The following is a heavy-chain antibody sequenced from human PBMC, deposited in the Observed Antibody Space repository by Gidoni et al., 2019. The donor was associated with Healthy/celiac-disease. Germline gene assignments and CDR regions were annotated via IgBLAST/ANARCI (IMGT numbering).Heavy chain of an antibody. V-gene: IGHV4-34*01. D-gene: IGHD2-15*01. J-gene: IGHJ6*02. CDR1: GGSFRGYY. Sequence: QVQLQQWGAGLLKPSETLSLTCAVYGGSFRGYYWSWIRQPPGKGLEWIGEINHSGSTNYNPSLKSRVTISVDTSKNQFSLKLSSVTAADTAVYYCARGLRLVVVAARGGQGMDVWGQGTTVTVSS. CDR2: INHSGST. CDR3: ARGLRLVVVAARGGQGMDV.